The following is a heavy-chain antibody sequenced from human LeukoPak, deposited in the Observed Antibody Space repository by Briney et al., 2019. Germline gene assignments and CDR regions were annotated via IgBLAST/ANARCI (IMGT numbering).Heavy chain of an antibody. D-gene: IGHD5-12*01. Sequence: SETLSLTCAVYGGSFSGYYWSWIRQPPGKGLEWIGEINHSGSTNYNPSLKSRVTISVDTSKNQFSLKLSSVTAADTAVYYCAAVYSGYDFEDEDYYYMGVWGKGTTVTVSS. CDR1: GGSFSGYY. J-gene: IGHJ6*03. CDR3: AAVYSGYDFEDEDYYYMGV. V-gene: IGHV4-34*01. CDR2: INHSGST.